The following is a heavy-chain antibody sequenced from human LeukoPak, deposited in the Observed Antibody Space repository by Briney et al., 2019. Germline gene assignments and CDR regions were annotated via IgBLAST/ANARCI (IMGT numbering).Heavy chain of an antibody. CDR3: AKDPVDTAMVFVN. J-gene: IGHJ4*02. Sequence: HPGESLRLSCAASGFTFSSYAMSWVRQAPGKGLEWVSAISGSGGSTYYADSVKGRFTISRDNSKNTLYLQMNSLRAEDTAVYYCAKDPVDTAMVFVNWGQGTLVTVSS. CDR1: GFTFSSYA. V-gene: IGHV3-23*01. CDR2: ISGSGGST. D-gene: IGHD5-18*01.